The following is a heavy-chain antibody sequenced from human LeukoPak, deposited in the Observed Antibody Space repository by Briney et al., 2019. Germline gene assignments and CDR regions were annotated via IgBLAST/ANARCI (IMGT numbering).Heavy chain of an antibody. D-gene: IGHD4-23*01. Sequence: KPSETLSLTCGVYGGSFSGYYWTWIRQPPGKGLEWIGEINLGGSTNYNPSLKSRVTISVDTSKSQFSLKLSSVTAADTAVYYCARLDYGGSEYYFDYWGQGSLVTVSS. CDR1: GGSFSGYY. V-gene: IGHV4-34*01. CDR2: INLGGST. J-gene: IGHJ4*02. CDR3: ARLDYGGSEYYFDY.